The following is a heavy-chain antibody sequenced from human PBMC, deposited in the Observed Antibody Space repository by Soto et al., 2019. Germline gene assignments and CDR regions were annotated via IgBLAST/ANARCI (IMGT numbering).Heavy chain of an antibody. V-gene: IGHV3-74*01. CDR1: GFTFSSYW. J-gene: IGHJ4*02. CDR2: INSDGSST. D-gene: IGHD4-17*01. Sequence: GGSLRLSCAASGFTFSSYWMHWVRQAPGKGLVWVSRINSDGSSTSYADSVKGRFTISRDNAKNTLYLQMNSLRAEDTAVYYCARAKNYGDYGDYWGQGTLVTVSS. CDR3: ARAKNYGDYGDY.